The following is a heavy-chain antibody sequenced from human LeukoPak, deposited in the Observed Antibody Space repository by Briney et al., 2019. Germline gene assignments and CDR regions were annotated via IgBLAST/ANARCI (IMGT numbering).Heavy chain of an antibody. CDR2: ISSSSSYI. V-gene: IGHV3-21*01. D-gene: IGHD2-2*01. CDR1: GFTFSSYS. CDR3: AREDCSSTSCYRAFDY. J-gene: IGHJ4*02. Sequence: GGSLRLSCAASGFTFSSYSMNWVRQAPGRGLGWVSSISSSSSYIYYADSVKGRFTISRDNAKNSLYLQMNSLRAEDTAVYYCAREDCSSTSCYRAFDYWGQGTLVTVSS.